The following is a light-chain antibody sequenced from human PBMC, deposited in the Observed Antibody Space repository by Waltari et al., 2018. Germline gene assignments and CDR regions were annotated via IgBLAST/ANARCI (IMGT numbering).Light chain of an antibody. CDR1: QSLLDSEDGNTY. J-gene: IGKJ2*03. Sequence: DIVMTQTPLSLPVTPGEPASIPCRSSQSLLDSEDGNTYLEWYLQKPGQSPQPWIYEVSNRASGVPDRFSGSGSDTDFTLKISRVEAEDVGVYYCMEGIEYPYSFGPGTKVEIK. CDR3: MEGIEYPYS. CDR2: EVS. V-gene: IGKV2-40*01.